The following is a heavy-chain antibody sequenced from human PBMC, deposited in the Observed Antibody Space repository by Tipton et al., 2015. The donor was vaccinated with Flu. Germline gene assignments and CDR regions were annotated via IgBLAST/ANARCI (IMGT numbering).Heavy chain of an antibody. J-gene: IGHJ4*02. V-gene: IGHV3-74*01. CDR3: AAGGSSWYTGD. D-gene: IGHD6-13*01. Sequence: SLRLSCIGSGFKMSYFEMNWVRQAPGKGLEWIASHSWVQDGASYAASVKGRFTVSGNSAENSVSLVLNRVTTEDTAIYWCAAGGSSWYTGDWGQGTQVIVSS. CDR1: GFKMSYFE. CDR2: HSWVQDGA.